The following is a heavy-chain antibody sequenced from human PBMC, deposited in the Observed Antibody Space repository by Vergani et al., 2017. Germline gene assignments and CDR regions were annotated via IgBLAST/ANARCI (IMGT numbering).Heavy chain of an antibody. V-gene: IGHV3-33*01. J-gene: IGHJ5*02. Sequence: QEQLLESGGGVFQPGRSLRLSCAASGFTFSSYGMHWVRQAPGKGLEWVAVIWYDGSNKYYADSVKGRFTISRDNSKNTLYLQMNSLRAEDTAVYYCARDGSRRIGNWFDPWGQGTLVTVSS. D-gene: IGHD6-13*01. CDR2: IWYDGSNK. CDR3: ARDGSRRIGNWFDP. CDR1: GFTFSSYG.